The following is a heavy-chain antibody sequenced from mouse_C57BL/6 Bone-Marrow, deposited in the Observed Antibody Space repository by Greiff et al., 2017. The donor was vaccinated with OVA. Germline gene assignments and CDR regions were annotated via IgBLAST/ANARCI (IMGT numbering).Heavy chain of an antibody. CDR1: GYSFTSCYL. Sequence: EVKLVESGPGLVKPSQSLSLTCSVTGYSFTSCYLWNWIRQPSGNILECVGYISYDGSNNYNPSLKNRISITRDTSKNQFFLKLNSVTTEDTATYYCAREQASYYYYFDYWGQGTTLTVSS. D-gene: IGHD1-1*01. CDR2: ISYDGSN. CDR3: AREQASYYYYFDY. J-gene: IGHJ2*01. V-gene: IGHV3-6*01.